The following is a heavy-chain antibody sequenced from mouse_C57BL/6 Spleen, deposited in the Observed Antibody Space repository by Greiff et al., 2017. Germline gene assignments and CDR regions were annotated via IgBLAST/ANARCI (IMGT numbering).Heavy chain of an antibody. V-gene: IGHV1-64*01. CDR2: IHPNSGST. CDR1: GYTFTSYW. J-gene: IGHJ2*01. Sequence: QVQLQQPGAELVKPGASVKLSCKASGYTFTSYWMHWVKQRPGQGLEWIGMIHPNSGSTYYNEKFKSKATLTVDKSSSTAYMQLSSLTSEDSAVYYCASLYDYDDYFDYWGQGTTLTVSS. D-gene: IGHD2-4*01. CDR3: ASLYDYDDYFDY.